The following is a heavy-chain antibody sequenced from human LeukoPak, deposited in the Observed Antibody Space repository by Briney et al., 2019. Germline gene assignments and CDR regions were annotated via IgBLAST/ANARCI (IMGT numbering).Heavy chain of an antibody. Sequence: SETLSLTCTVSGGSISSYYWSWIRQPPGKGLERIGYIYYSGSTNYNPSLKSRVTISVDTSKNQFSLKLSSVTAADTAVYYCARAYYDSSGYYDYWGQGTLVTVSS. J-gene: IGHJ4*02. CDR1: GGSISSYY. CDR3: ARAYYDSSGYYDY. CDR2: IYYSGST. D-gene: IGHD3-22*01. V-gene: IGHV4-59*08.